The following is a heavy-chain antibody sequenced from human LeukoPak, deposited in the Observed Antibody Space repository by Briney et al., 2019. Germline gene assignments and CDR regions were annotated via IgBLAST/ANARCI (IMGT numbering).Heavy chain of an antibody. V-gene: IGHV1-46*01. CDR2: INPSGGST. CDR3: ARTRLRLGELSPPGL. J-gene: IGHJ2*01. Sequence: ASVKVSCKASGYTFTSYYMHWVRQAPGQGLEWMGIINPSGGSTSYAQKFQGRVTMTRDMSTSTVYMELSSLRSEDTAVYYCARTRLRLGELSPPGLWGRGTLVTVSS. D-gene: IGHD3-16*02. CDR1: GYTFTSYY.